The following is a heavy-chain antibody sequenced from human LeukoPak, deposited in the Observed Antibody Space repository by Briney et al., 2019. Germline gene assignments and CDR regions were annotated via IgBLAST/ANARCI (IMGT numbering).Heavy chain of an antibody. J-gene: IGHJ6*03. CDR1: GGSISSYY. D-gene: IGHD5-24*01. V-gene: IGHV4-59*01. Sequence: SETLSLTCTVSGGSISSYYWSWIRQPPGKGLEWIGYIYYSGSTNYNPSLKSRVTISVDTSKNQFSLKLSSVTAADTAVYYCARALRDGYRNYYYYYMDVWGKGTTVTVSS. CDR3: ARALRDGYRNYYYYYMDV. CDR2: IYYSGST.